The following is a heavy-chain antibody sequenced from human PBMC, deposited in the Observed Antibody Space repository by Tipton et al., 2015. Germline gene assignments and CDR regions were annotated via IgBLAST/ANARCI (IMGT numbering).Heavy chain of an antibody. V-gene: IGHV4-59*01. CDR3: ARGSPQGFCGGDCYSGVDWYFDL. CDR1: GGSISSYY. Sequence: LRLSCTVSGGSISSYYWSWIRQPPGKGLEWIGYIYYSGSTNYNPSLKSRVTISVDTSKNQFSLKLSSVTAADTAVYYCARGSPQGFCGGDCYSGVDWYFDLWGRGTLVTVSS. J-gene: IGHJ2*01. D-gene: IGHD2-21*02. CDR2: IYYSGST.